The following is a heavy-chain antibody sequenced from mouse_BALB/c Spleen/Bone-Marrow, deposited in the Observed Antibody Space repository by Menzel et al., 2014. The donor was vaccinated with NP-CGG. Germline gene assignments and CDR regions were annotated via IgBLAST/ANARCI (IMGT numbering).Heavy chain of an antibody. J-gene: IGHJ4*01. CDR1: GFNIKDTY. Sequence: VQLQQSGAELVKPGASVELSCTASGFNIKDTYMHWVKQRPEQGLEWIGRIDPANGYTNYAPKFQGKATITADTSSNTAYLQLSSLTSEDTAVYYCASKKNYYAMDYWGQGTSVTVSS. V-gene: IGHV14-3*02. CDR2: IDPANGYT. CDR3: ASKKNYYAMDY.